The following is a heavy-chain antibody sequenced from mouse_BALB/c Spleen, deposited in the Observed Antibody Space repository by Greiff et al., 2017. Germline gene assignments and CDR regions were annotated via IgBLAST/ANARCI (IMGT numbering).Heavy chain of an antibody. J-gene: IGHJ2*01. V-gene: IGHV3-6*02. CDR3: ARGYYGSSYGY. CDR1: GYSITSGYY. D-gene: IGHD1-1*01. Sequence: EVKLMESGPGLVKPSQSLSLTCSVTGYSITSGYYWNWIRQFPGNKLEWMGYISYDGSNNYNPSLKNRISITRDTSKNQFFLKLNSVTTEDTATYYCARGYYGSSYGYWGQGTTLTVSS. CDR2: ISYDGSN.